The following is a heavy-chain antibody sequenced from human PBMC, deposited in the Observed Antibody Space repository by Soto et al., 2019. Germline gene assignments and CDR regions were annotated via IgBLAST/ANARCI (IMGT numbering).Heavy chain of an antibody. Sequence: PGESLKISWKGSGYSFTSYWSGWVRQMPGKGLEWMGIIYPGDSDTRYSPSFQGQVTISADKSISTAYLQWSSLKASDTAMYYCARPRTIAVAGTGENDAFDIWGQGTMVTVSS. CDR3: ARPRTIAVAGTGENDAFDI. J-gene: IGHJ3*02. CDR2: IYPGDSDT. CDR1: GYSFTSYW. D-gene: IGHD6-19*01. V-gene: IGHV5-51*01.